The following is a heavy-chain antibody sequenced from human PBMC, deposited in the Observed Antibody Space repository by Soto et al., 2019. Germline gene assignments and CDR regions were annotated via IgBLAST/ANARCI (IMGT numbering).Heavy chain of an antibody. D-gene: IGHD5-12*01. CDR2: IKSKTDGGTT. J-gene: IGHJ6*02. V-gene: IGHV3-15*01. CDR3: GYDPAGDYYYGMDV. CDR1: GFTFSNAW. Sequence: EVQLVASGGGLVKPGGSLRLSCAASGFTFSNAWMSWVRQAPGKGLEWVGRIKSKTDGGTTDYAAPVKGRFTIARDDSKNTLYLQMNSLKTEDTAVYYCGYDPAGDYYYGMDVWGQGTTVTVSS.